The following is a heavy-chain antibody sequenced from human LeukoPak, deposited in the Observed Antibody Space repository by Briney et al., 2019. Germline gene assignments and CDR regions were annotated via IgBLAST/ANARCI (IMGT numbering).Heavy chain of an antibody. CDR1: GYIFTNYW. J-gene: IGHJ4*02. Sequence: GESLKISCKGSGYIFTNYWIGWVRQMPGTGLEWMGLIYPGDSDFRYSPSFQGQVTVSADKSIGTAYLQWSSLKASDTAMYYCAKLDHDSSGYYPHQWGQGTQVTVSS. V-gene: IGHV5-51*01. D-gene: IGHD3-22*01. CDR2: IYPGDSDF. CDR3: AKLDHDSSGYYPHQ.